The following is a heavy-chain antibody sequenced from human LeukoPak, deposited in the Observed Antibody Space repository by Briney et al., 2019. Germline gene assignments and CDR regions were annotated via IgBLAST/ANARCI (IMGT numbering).Heavy chain of an antibody. CDR3: VRYGRRANDQPFDV. J-gene: IGHJ3*01. Sequence: GGSPRLSCEVSGFTFSNYWMMWVRQAPGKGLEWVASIDEDGSETNYVDSVTGRFTVSRDHAKNSLFLQMNSLRAEDTAVYYCVRYGRRANDQPFDVWGQGTMVTVSS. CDR2: IDEDGSET. V-gene: IGHV3-7*01. D-gene: IGHD1-1*01. CDR1: GFTFSNYW.